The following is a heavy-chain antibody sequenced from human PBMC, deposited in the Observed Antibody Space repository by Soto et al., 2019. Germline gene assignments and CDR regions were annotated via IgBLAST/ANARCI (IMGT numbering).Heavy chain of an antibody. D-gene: IGHD3-22*01. CDR3: TRDTSGYHPTY. Sequence: SETLSLTCTLSGASVNSANYYWGWIRQPPGKGLEWIGFIYYSGSTKYNPSLKSRVTISLDTSKNQISLNLTSVTAADTAVYYCTRDTSGYHPTYWGQGTLVTVSP. V-gene: IGHV4-61*01. CDR1: GASVNSANYY. CDR2: IYYSGST. J-gene: IGHJ4*02.